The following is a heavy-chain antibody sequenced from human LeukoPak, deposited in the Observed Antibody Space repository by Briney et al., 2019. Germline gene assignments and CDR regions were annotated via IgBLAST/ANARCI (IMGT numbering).Heavy chain of an antibody. CDR2: ISGRDTNT. D-gene: IGHD4-11*01. CDR3: ARRSDYSSNGNYFDS. V-gene: IGHV3-23*01. CDR1: GFTFTSYG. Sequence: QPGGSLRLSCAASGFTFTSYGMSWVRQAPGKGLECVSTISGRDTNTYYADSVEGRFTISRDNSKNTLYLQMNSLRADDTAVYYCARRSDYSSNGNYFDSWGQGTPVTVSS. J-gene: IGHJ4*02.